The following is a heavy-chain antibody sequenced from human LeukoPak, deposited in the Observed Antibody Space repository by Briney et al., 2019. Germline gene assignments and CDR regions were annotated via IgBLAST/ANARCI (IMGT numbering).Heavy chain of an antibody. J-gene: IGHJ6*03. V-gene: IGHV3-21*01. D-gene: IGHD3-10*01. CDR2: ISSSSSYI. CDR3: AREYYYGSGSYYPYYMDV. CDR1: GFTFSSYR. Sequence: GGSLRLSCAASGFTFSSYRMNWVRQAPGKGLEWVSSISSSSSYIYYADSVKGRFTISRDNAKNSLYLQMNSLRDEDTAVYYCAREYYYGSGSYYPYYMDVWGKGTTVTVSS.